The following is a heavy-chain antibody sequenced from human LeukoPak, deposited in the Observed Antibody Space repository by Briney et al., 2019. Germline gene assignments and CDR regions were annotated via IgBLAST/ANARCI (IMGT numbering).Heavy chain of an antibody. CDR2: ISGSGGST. D-gene: IGHD5-24*01. Sequence: GGALRLSCAASGFTFSSYAMSWVRQAPGKGLEWVSAISGSGGSTYYADSVKGRFTISRDNSKNTLYLQMNSLRAEDTAVYYCAKPRGDRRDGYNWDYWGQGTLVTVSS. CDR1: GFTFSSYA. J-gene: IGHJ4*02. V-gene: IGHV3-23*01. CDR3: AKPRGDRRDGYNWDY.